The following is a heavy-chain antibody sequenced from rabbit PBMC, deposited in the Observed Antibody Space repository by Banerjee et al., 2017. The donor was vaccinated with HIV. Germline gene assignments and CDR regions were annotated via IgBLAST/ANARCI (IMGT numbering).Heavy chain of an antibody. Sequence: QSLEESGGDLVKPGASLTLTCTASGFSFSNTYYMCWVRQAPGKGLEWIACIYPGSSGSTYYASWAKGRFTISKTSSTTVTLQMTSLTAADTATYFCARDVVAGDGYALWGPGTLVTVS. D-gene: IGHD6-1*01. CDR3: ARDVVAGDGYAL. V-gene: IGHV1S40*01. CDR1: GFSFSNTYY. CDR2: IYPGSSGST. J-gene: IGHJ4*01.